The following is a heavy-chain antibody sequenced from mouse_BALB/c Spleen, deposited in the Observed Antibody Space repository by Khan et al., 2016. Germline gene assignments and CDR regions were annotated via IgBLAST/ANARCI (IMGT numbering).Heavy chain of an antibody. Sequence: EVELVESGGGLVKPGGSLKFSCAASGFTFSSYAMSWVRQTPEKRLEWVASISSGGSSFYPDILKDRFTISRDNARNILYLQMSSLRSEDTAMYYCATEVYYFDYWGQGTTLTVSS. J-gene: IGHJ2*01. CDR3: ATEVYYFDY. CDR2: ISSGGSS. CDR1: GFTFSSYA. V-gene: IGHV5-6-5*01.